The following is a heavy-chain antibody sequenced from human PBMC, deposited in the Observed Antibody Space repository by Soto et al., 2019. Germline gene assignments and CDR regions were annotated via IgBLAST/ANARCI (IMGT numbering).Heavy chain of an antibody. D-gene: IGHD1-26*01. Sequence: QLQLQESGSGLVKPSQTLSLTCAVSGGSISSGGYSWSWIRQPPGKVLEWIGYIYHSGSTYYNPSLKSRVTISVDRYKNQFSLKLSSVTAADTAVYYCARVGTMAAVPNWFDPWGQGTLVTVSS. CDR3: ARVGTMAAVPNWFDP. J-gene: IGHJ5*02. CDR2: IYHSGST. V-gene: IGHV4-30-2*01. CDR1: GGSISSGGYS.